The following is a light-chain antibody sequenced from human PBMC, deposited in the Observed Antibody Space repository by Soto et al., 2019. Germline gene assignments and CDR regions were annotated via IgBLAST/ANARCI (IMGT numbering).Light chain of an antibody. CDR2: DVS. Sequence: EIVLTQSPATLSLSPGDRATLSCRASQSVTSCLAWFQQKPGQAPRLLIYDVSRRATAIPARFSGSGSGTDFTLTISSLEPEDFAVYYCQQRTTWPTFGGGTKVEIK. CDR1: QSVTSC. V-gene: IGKV3-11*01. J-gene: IGKJ4*01. CDR3: QQRTTWPT.